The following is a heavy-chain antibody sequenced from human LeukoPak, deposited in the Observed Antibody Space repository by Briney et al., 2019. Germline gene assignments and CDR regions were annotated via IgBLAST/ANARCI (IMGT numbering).Heavy chain of an antibody. CDR3: ARARFSSRNSDGYLDS. J-gene: IGHJ4*01. D-gene: IGHD6-13*01. Sequence: GASVKVSLTASGYTFSNYRIHWVRQAPGHGLEWMGWISGINTNTNYAQKVQGRVTMTADTSTDTAYMELRSLRSDNTAVYYCARARFSSRNSDGYLDSWG. CDR2: ISGINTNT. CDR1: GYTFSNYR. V-gene: IGHV1-18*01.